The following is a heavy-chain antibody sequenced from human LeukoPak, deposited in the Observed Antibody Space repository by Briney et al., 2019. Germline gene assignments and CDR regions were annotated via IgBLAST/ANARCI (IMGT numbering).Heavy chain of an antibody. V-gene: IGHV3-21*01. D-gene: IGHD2-8*02. J-gene: IGHJ3*02. CDR2: ISSSSSYI. CDR1: GFTFSSYS. Sequence: GGSLRLSCAASGFTFSSYSMTWVRQAPGKGLGWVSSISSSSSYIYYADSVKGRFTISRDNAKNSLYLQMNSLRAEDTAVYYCARGVVYNAFDIWGQGTMVTVSS. CDR3: ARGVVYNAFDI.